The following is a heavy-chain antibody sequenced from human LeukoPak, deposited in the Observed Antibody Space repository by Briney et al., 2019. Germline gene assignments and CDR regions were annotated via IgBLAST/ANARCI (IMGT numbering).Heavy chain of an antibody. V-gene: IGHV1-2*06. CDR1: GYTFTGYY. J-gene: IGHJ5*02. CDR2: INPNSGGT. D-gene: IGHD6-13*01. CDR3: ARGVIAAAGTFWFDP. Sequence: ASVKVSCKASGYTFTGYYMHWVRQAPGQGLEWMGRINPNSGGTNYARKFQGRVTMTRDTSISTAYMELSRLRSDDTAVYYCARGVIAAAGTFWFDPWGQGTLVTVSS.